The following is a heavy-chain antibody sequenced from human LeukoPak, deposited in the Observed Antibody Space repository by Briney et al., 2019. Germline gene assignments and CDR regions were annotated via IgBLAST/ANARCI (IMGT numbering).Heavy chain of an antibody. V-gene: IGHV3-23*01. J-gene: IGHJ4*02. CDR2: ISGRGGSA. CDR3: AKTGTEDDYNIHFDH. Sequence: GGSLRLSCAASGFTFSSSAMSWVRQAPGKGLEWISTISGRGGSAYYADSVKGWFTISRDNSKNTLYLQMNSLRGEDTAVYYCAKTGTEDDYNIHFDHWGQGTLVTVSS. D-gene: IGHD5-24*01. CDR1: GFTFSSSA.